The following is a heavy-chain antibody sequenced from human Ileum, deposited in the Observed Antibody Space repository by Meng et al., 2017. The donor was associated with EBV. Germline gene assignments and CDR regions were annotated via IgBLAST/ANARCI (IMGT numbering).Heavy chain of an antibody. CDR1: GGSFSGYY. CDR2: INHRGGA. D-gene: IGHD3-22*01. J-gene: IGHJ4*02. Sequence: QGRLQEWGAGLLKPSETLALTCPVYGGSFSGYYWSWIRQPPGKGLEWIGEINHRGGAFYNPSLKSRVTMSIDTSKNQFSLKLNSVTAADTAVYYCASHPGGNSQYYSSGDDYWGQGALVTVSS. V-gene: IGHV4-34*01. CDR3: ASHPGGNSQYYSSGDDY.